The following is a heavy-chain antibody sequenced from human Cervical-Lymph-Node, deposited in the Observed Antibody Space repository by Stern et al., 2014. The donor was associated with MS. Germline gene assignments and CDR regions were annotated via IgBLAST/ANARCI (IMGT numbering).Heavy chain of an antibody. D-gene: IGHD1-26*01. CDR3: ARSGVVGGTVHYDY. CDR2: IYTTGTP. Sequence: QVQLVESGPGLVKPSQTLSLTCSVSGVSVSSGRYYWSWIRQSAGEGLEWVGRIYTTGTPPYTPPLRSRVAISIDPSANEFSRSRTSGTAADTAVYYCARSGVVGGTVHYDYWGQGTLVTVSS. J-gene: IGHJ4*02. V-gene: IGHV4-61*02. CDR1: GVSVSSGRYY.